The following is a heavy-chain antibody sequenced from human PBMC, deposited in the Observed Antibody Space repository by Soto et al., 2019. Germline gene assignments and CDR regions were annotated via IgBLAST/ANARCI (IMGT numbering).Heavy chain of an antibody. J-gene: IGHJ4*02. D-gene: IGHD6-19*01. V-gene: IGHV3-11*06. CDR1: GFNFSDHY. CDR2: ISGSSRYT. CDR3: ARHTSGWHYYDY. Sequence: GGSLRLSCAASGFNFSDHYMNWVRQAPGKGLEWVSYISGSSRYTNFADSVKGRFTISRDNAKNSLYLQMNSLRVEDTAVYYCARHTSGWHYYDYWGQGTPVTVSS.